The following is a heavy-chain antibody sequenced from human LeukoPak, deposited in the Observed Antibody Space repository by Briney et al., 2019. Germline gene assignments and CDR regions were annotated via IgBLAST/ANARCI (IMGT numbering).Heavy chain of an antibody. D-gene: IGHD1-14*01. J-gene: IGHJ6*03. CDR2: IIPIFRSA. Sequence: SVKVSCKASKDTFYNFPISWVRQAPGQGLEWMGGIIPIFRSANYAQKFQGRVTITADESTSTAYMELSSLRSEDTAVYYCASRSSELRFDYYYMDVWGKGTTVTVSS. V-gene: IGHV1-69*13. CDR3: ASRSSELRFDYYYMDV. CDR1: KDTFYNFP.